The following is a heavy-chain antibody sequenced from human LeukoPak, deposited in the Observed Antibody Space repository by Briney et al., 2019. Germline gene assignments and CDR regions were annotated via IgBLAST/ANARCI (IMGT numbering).Heavy chain of an antibody. CDR3: ARKQGGGYSGDDFFYFYGIDV. Sequence: SQTLSLTCSVSGVSISSDNYYWTWVRQHPGTGLEWIGHIHYRGTTYYNPSLQSRVTISVDASKNQFSLKLSSVTAADTAVYFWARKQGGGYSGDDFFYFYGIDVWGQGTTVTVSS. D-gene: IGHD5-12*01. J-gene: IGHJ6*02. CDR2: IHYRGTT. CDR1: GVSISSDNYY. V-gene: IGHV4-31*03.